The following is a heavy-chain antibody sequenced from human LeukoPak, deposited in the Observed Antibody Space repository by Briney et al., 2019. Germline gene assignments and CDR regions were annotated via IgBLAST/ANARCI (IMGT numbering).Heavy chain of an antibody. CDR1: GYSFTGYY. CDR3: ARVPSAYYDILTGYFDY. D-gene: IGHD3-9*01. CDR2: LNSHSGDT. Sequence: GASVKVSCKASGYSFTGYYMLWVRQAPGQGLEWMGWLNSHSGDTKYAQKFQGRVTMTRDASINTAYMELSRLTSDDTAVYYCARVPSAYYDILTGYFDYWGQGTLVTVSS. V-gene: IGHV1-2*02. J-gene: IGHJ4*02.